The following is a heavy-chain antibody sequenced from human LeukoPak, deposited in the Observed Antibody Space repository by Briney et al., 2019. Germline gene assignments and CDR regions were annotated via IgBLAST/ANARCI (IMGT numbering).Heavy chain of an antibody. Sequence: SETLSLTCAVSGGSISSGGYSWSWIRQPPGKGLEWIGYIYHSGGTYYNPSLKTPITISVDRSKNQFSLTLSSVTAADTAVYYCARGKRGVRGVFGYVWFVPWGQGTLVTVSS. D-gene: IGHD3-10*01. CDR3: ARGKRGVRGVFGYVWFVP. J-gene: IGHJ5*02. CDR2: IYHSGGT. V-gene: IGHV4-30-2*01. CDR1: GGSISSGGYS.